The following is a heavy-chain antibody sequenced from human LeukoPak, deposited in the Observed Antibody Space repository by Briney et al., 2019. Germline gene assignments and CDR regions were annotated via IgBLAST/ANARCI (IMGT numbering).Heavy chain of an antibody. CDR3: ARGYCSGGSCYRSYYYYGMDV. CDR1: GGSFSGYY. J-gene: IGHJ6*04. CDR2: INHSGST. V-gene: IGHV4-34*01. D-gene: IGHD2-15*01. Sequence: SETLSLTCAVYGGSFSGYYWSWIRQPPGKGLEWIGEINHSGSTNYNPSLKSRVTISVDTSKNRFSLKLSSVTAADTAVYYCARGYCSGGSCYRSYYYYGMDVWGKGTTVTVSS.